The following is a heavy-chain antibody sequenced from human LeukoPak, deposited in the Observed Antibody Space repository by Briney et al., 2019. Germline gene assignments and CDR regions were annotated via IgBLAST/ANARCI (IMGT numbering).Heavy chain of an antibody. Sequence: GGSLRLSCAASGFTFSSYSMNWVRQAPGKGLEWVSSISSSSSYIYYADSVKGRFTISRDNAKNSLYLQMNSLRAENTAVYYCARAHYYDSSGDAFDIWGQGTMVTVSS. CDR1: GFTFSSYS. J-gene: IGHJ3*02. CDR3: ARAHYYDSSGDAFDI. CDR2: ISSSSSYI. D-gene: IGHD3-22*01. V-gene: IGHV3-21*01.